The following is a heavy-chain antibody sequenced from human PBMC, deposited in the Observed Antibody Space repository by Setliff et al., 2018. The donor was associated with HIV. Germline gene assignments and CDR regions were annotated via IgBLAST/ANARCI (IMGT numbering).Heavy chain of an antibody. CDR3: ARGYSSSYYFDY. Sequence: KPSETLSLTCSVSGGSISSGSYYWTWIRQPAGKGLEWIGHIYTSGSTNYNPSLKSRVTVSVDTSKNQFSLKLSSVTAADTAVYYCARGYSSSYYFDYWGQGTLVTV. J-gene: IGHJ4*02. CDR2: IYTSGST. V-gene: IGHV4-61*09. D-gene: IGHD5-18*01. CDR1: GGSISSGSYY.